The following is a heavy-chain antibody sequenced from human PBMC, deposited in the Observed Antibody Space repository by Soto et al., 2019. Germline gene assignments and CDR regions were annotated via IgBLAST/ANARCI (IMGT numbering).Heavy chain of an antibody. V-gene: IGHV1-18*01. CDR2: ISPYTGNT. CDR3: VMVDNYVTPTPQDV. J-gene: IGHJ6*02. D-gene: IGHD3-16*01. CDR1: GYIFVNYG. Sequence: QVQLVQSGDEVKKPGASVKVSCKASGYIFVNYGIAWVRQAPGQGLEWMGWISPYTGNTHSASKVQGRLTMTTDTSRSTAYMVLGSLTSDDTAVYYCVMVDNYVTPTPQDVWGQGTTVTVSS.